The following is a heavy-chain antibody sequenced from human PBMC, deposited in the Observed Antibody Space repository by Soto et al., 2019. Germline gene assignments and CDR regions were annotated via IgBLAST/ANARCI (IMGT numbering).Heavy chain of an antibody. V-gene: IGHV4-34*01. D-gene: IGHD2-15*01. CDR1: GGSFSGYY. CDR3: ARVRRYAVYCSGGSCWFDP. CDR2: INHSGST. J-gene: IGHJ5*02. Sequence: PSETLSLTCAVYGGSFSGYYWSWIRQPPGKXLEWIGEINHSGSTNYNPSLKSRVTISVDTSKNQFSLKLSSVTAADTAVYYCARVRRYAVYCSGGSCWFDPWGQGTLVTVSS.